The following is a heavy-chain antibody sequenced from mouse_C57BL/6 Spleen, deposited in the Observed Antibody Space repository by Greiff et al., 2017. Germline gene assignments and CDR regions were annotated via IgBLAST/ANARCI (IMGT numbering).Heavy chain of an antibody. V-gene: IGHV1-64*01. J-gene: IGHJ1*03. D-gene: IGHD2-3*01. CDR1: GYTFTSYW. CDR2: IHPNSGST. Sequence: QVQLQQPGAELVKPGASVKLSCKASGYTFTSYWMHWVKQRPGQGLEWIGMIHPNSGSTNYNEKFKSKATLTVDKSSSTAYMQLSSLTSEDSAVYYCARSDGHWYFDVWGTGTTVTVSS. CDR3: ARSDGHWYFDV.